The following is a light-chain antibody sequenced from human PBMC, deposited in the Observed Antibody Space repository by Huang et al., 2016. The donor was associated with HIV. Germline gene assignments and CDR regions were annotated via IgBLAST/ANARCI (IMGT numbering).Light chain of an antibody. CDR3: QQYDNWPLT. J-gene: IGKJ4*01. CDR1: QSVSSI. Sequence: EIVMTQSPATLSVSPGERVTLSCRASQSVSSILAWYQQKPGQAPRLLIHCASTRATGIPARFSGSVSGTEFTLTISSLQSEDFAVYFCQQYDNWPLTFGGGTKVEI. CDR2: CAS. V-gene: IGKV3-15*01.